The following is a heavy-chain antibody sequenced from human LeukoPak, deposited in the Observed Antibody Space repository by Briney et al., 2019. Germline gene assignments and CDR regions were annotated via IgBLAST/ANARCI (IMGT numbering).Heavy chain of an antibody. Sequence: PSETLSLTCTVSGGSISSYYWSWIRQPPGKGREWGGDIYYSGSTNYNPSLKSRVTISVDTSKNQFSLKLSSVTAADTAAYYCARDYSGSYYYYYMDVWGKGTTVTVSS. CDR2: IYYSGST. CDR3: ARDYSGSYYYYYMDV. V-gene: IGHV4-59*13. CDR1: GGSISSYY. D-gene: IGHD1-26*01. J-gene: IGHJ6*03.